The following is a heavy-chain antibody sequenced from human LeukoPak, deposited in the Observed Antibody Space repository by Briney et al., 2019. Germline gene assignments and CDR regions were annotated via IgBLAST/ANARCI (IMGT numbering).Heavy chain of an antibody. V-gene: IGHV4-38-2*02. D-gene: IGHD2-15*01. CDR1: GYSISTGYH. CDR3: ARTRYCSGATCYSPELFDS. CDR2: TYHSGNT. J-gene: IGHJ4*02. Sequence: PSETLSLTCTVSGYSISTGYHWGWIRQSPGTGLEWIGSTYHSGNTYYNPSLKSRVTISMDTSMNKFSLQVTSVTAADTAVYYCARTRYCSGATCYSPELFDSWGQGTLVTVSS.